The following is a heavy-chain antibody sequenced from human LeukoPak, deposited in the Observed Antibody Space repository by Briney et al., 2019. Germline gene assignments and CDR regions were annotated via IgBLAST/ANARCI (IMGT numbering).Heavy chain of an antibody. J-gene: IGHJ3*02. CDR1: GFTFSRDS. Sequence: GGSLRLSCAASGFTFSRDSMNWVRQAPGKGLEWVSSISSSSSYIYYGDSVKGRFTIYRDNAKTSLYLQMNSLRAEDTAVYYCAKDRSAPHMLWNALDIWGQGTMVTVSS. D-gene: IGHD2-8*01. CDR2: ISSSSSYI. CDR3: AKDRSAPHMLWNALDI. V-gene: IGHV3-21*01.